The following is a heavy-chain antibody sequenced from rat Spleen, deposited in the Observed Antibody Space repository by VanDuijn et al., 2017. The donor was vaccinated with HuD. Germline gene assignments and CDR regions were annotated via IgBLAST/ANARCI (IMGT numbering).Heavy chain of an antibody. CDR2: ITNTGGST. D-gene: IGHD1-2*01. V-gene: IGHV5-31*01. Sequence: EVQLVESGGGLVQPGRSLKLSCVASGFTFNNYWMTWIRQAPGKGLEWVASITNTGGSTYYPDSVKGRFTISRDNAKSTLYLQMNSLRSEDTATYYCATRSYVTIAADYVMDAWGQGASVTVSS. CDR3: ATRSYVTIAADYVMDA. J-gene: IGHJ4*01. CDR1: GFTFNNYW.